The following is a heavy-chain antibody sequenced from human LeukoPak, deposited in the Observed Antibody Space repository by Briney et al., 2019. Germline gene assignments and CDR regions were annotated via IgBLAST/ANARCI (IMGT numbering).Heavy chain of an antibody. J-gene: IGHJ3*02. Sequence: ASVKVSCKASGYTFTSYYMHWVRQAPGQGLEWMGIINPSGGSTSYAQKFQGRVTMTRDMSTSTVYMELSSLRSEDTAVYYCASAYYDSSGYYYVGSYAFDIWGQGTMVTVSS. CDR3: ASAYYDSSGYYYVGSYAFDI. CDR2: INPSGGST. CDR1: GYTFTSYY. D-gene: IGHD3-22*01. V-gene: IGHV1-46*01.